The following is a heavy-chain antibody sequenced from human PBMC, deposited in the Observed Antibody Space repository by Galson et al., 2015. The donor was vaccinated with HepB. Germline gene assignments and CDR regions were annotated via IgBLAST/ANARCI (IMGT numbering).Heavy chain of an antibody. J-gene: IGHJ3*02. D-gene: IGHD3-22*01. CDR1: GYSFTSYW. CDR3: ASRSYDSSGSSSAFDI. Sequence: QSGAEVKKPGESLRISCKGSGYSFTSYWISWVRQMPGKGLEWMGRIDPSDSYTNYSPSFQGHATISADKSISTAYLQWSGLKASDPAMYYCASRSYDSSGSSSAFDIWGQGTMVTVSS. CDR2: IDPSDSYT. V-gene: IGHV5-10-1*01.